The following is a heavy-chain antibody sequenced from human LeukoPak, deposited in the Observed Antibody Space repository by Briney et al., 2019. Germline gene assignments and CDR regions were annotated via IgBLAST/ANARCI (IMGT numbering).Heavy chain of an antibody. CDR2: IIPILGTA. D-gene: IGHD3-3*01. CDR1: GGTFSSYA. V-gene: IGHV1-69*10. CDR3: ARGNDFWSGFSHSQQDV. J-gene: IGHJ6*04. Sequence: GASVKVSCKASGGTFSSYAISWVRQAPGQGLEWMGGIIPILGTANYAQKFQGRVTITADKSTSTAYMELSSLRSEDTAVYYCARGNDFWSGFSHSQQDVWGKGTTVTVSS.